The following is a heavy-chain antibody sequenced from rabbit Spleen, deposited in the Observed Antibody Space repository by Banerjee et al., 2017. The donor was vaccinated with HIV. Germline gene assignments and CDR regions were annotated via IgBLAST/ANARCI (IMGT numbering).Heavy chain of an antibody. CDR3: ARDTGTSFSSYGMDL. V-gene: IGHV1S45*01. D-gene: IGHD7-1*01. CDR2: INAVTGKA. Sequence: QEQLEESGGGLVKPEGSLKLSCTASGFSFSNKAVMCWVRQAPGKGLEWIACINAVTGKAVYASWAKGRFTFSKASSTTVTLQMTTLTAVDTATYFCARDTGTSFSSYGMDLWGPGTLVTVS. CDR1: GFSFSNKAV. J-gene: IGHJ6*01.